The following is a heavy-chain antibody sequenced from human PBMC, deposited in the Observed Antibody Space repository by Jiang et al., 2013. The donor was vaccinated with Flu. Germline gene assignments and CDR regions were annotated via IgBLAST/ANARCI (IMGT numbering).Heavy chain of an antibody. Sequence: ALIDWDDDKYYSTSLKTRLTISKDTSKNQVVLTMTNMDPVDTATYYCARIRGHYDSSGYYPYYFDYWGQGTLVTVSS. D-gene: IGHD3-22*01. J-gene: IGHJ4*02. CDR3: ARIRGHYDSSGYYPYYFDY. CDR2: IDWDDDK. V-gene: IGHV2-70*01.